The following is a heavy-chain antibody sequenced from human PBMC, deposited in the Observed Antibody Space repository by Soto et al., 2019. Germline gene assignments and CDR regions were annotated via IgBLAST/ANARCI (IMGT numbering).Heavy chain of an antibody. D-gene: IGHD1-26*01. J-gene: IGHJ4*02. CDR2: VIPILGIA. V-gene: IGHV1-69*02. CDR1: GGTFSSYI. Sequence: QVQLVQSGAEVKKPGSSVKVSCKASGGTFSSYIISWVRQAPGQGLEWMGRVIPILGIANYAQKFQGRVTIAADKSTSTGYMELSSLRSEDTDVYYCARFPQTAIVGAAYFDYWGQGTRVTVSS. CDR3: ARFPQTAIVGAAYFDY.